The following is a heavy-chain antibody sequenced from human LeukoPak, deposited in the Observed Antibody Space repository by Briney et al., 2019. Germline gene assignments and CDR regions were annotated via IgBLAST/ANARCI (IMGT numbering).Heavy chain of an antibody. CDR1: GFTFSSYA. D-gene: IGHD3-9*01. J-gene: IGHJ3*02. Sequence: PGGSLRLSCVPSGFTFSSYAMIWVRQAPGKELEWVSAISGSGGSSYYADSVKGRFTISRDNSKNTLYLQMNSLGAEDTAVYYCAKDSPYYDILTGYYPYPDAFDIWGQGTMVTVSS. V-gene: IGHV3-23*01. CDR2: ISGSGGSS. CDR3: AKDSPYYDILTGYYPYPDAFDI.